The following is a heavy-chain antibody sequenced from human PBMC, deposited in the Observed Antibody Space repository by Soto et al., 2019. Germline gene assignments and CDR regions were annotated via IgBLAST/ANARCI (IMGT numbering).Heavy chain of an antibody. Sequence: ASVKVSCKASGYTFTSYGISWVRQAPGQGLEWMGWISAYNGNTNYAQKLQGRVTMTTDTSTSTAYMELRSLRSDDTAVYYCARDNTIFGVVTAYDFDYWGQGTLVTVSS. J-gene: IGHJ4*02. CDR1: GYTFTSYG. D-gene: IGHD3-3*01. V-gene: IGHV1-18*01. CDR3: ARDNTIFGVVTAYDFDY. CDR2: ISAYNGNT.